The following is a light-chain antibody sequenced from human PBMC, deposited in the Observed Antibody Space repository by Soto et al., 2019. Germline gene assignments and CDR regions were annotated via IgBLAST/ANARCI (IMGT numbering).Light chain of an antibody. CDR2: GAS. Sequence: EIVLTQSPGTLSLSPGARATLSCRASQSVSSSYLAWYQQKPGQAPRIIIFGASGRATGIPDRFSGSGSGTDFTLTISRLEPEDFAVYYCQQYGSLSWTFGQGTKVDI. CDR3: QQYGSLSWT. CDR1: QSVSSSY. V-gene: IGKV3-20*01. J-gene: IGKJ1*01.